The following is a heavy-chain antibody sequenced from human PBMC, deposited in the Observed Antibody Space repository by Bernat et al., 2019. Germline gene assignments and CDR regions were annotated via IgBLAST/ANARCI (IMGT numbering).Heavy chain of an antibody. CDR3: ASQVVVAGNGRGAFDI. CDR1: GGSISSSSYY. CDR2: IYYSGST. Sequence: QLQLQESGPGLVKPSETLSLTCTVSGGSISSSSYYWGWIRQPPGKGLEWIGSIYYSGSTYYNPSLKSRVTISADTSKNQFSLKLSSVTAADTAVYYCASQVVVAGNGRGAFDIWGQGTMVTVSS. V-gene: IGHV4-39*01. J-gene: IGHJ3*02. D-gene: IGHD2-15*01.